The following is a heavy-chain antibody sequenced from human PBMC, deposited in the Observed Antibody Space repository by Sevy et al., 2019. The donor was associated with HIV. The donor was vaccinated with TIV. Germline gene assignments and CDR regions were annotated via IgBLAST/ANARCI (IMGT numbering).Heavy chain of an antibody. D-gene: IGHD3-22*01. CDR1: GGSFSGYY. CDR3: ARGTYYYDGSGYSAFYYYYYGMDV. CDR2: INHSGST. J-gene: IGHJ6*02. V-gene: IGHV4-34*01. Sequence: SETLSLTCAVYGGSFSGYYWSWIRQPPGKGLEWIGEINHSGSTNYNPSLKSRVTISVDTSKNQFSMKLSSVTAADTAVYYCARGTYYYDGSGYSAFYYYYYGMDVWGQGTTVTVSS.